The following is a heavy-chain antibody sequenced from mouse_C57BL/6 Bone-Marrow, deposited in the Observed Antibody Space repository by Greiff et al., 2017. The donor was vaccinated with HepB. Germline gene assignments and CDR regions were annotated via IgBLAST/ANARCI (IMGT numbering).Heavy chain of an antibody. V-gene: IGHV1-7*01. CDR1: GYTFTSYW. Sequence: VQLQQSGAELAKPGASVKLSCKASGYTFTSYWMHWVKQRPGQGLEWIGYINPSSGYTKYNQKFKSKATLTVDKPSSTAYMQLSSLTSEDSAVYYCARGDGSSYDWYFDVWGSGTTVTVSS. CDR3: ARGDGSSYDWYFDV. CDR2: INPSSGYT. J-gene: IGHJ1*01. D-gene: IGHD1-1*01.